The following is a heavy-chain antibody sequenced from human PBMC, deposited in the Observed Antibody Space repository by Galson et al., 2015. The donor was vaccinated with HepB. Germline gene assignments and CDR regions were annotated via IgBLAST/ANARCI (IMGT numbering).Heavy chain of an antibody. D-gene: IGHD4-11*01. Sequence: SVKVSCKASGYTFTTYGIDWVRQAPGQGLEWMGRISTYSGDTDLAHDFRDSPTMTTETSTSTAHMELRSLRSDDTAFYYCARDRGNTVIRGTTDDDNWLDSWGQGTLVTGSS. CDR1: GYTFTTYG. CDR2: ISTYSGDT. J-gene: IGHJ5*01. CDR3: ARDRGNTVIRGTTDDDNWLDS. V-gene: IGHV1-18*01.